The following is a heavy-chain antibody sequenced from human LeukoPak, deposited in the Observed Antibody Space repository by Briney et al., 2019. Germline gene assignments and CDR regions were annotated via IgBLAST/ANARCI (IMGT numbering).Heavy chain of an antibody. CDR1: GFTFSSYA. CDR3: AKDPYYGSGSYMDV. CDR2: ISGNGGST. J-gene: IGHJ6*03. Sequence: GGSLRLSCAASGFTFSSYAMSWVRQAPGKGLEWVSAISGNGGSTYYADSVKGRFTISRDNSKNTLYLQMNSLRAEDTAVYYCAKDPYYGSGSYMDVWGKGTTVTISS. V-gene: IGHV3-23*01. D-gene: IGHD3-10*01.